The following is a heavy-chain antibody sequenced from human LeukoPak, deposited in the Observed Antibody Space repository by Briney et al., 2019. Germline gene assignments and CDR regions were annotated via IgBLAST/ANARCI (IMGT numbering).Heavy chain of an antibody. V-gene: IGHV4-59*11. Sequence: SETLSLTCTVSGGSISSHYWSWIRQPPGKGLEWIGYIYYSGSTNYNPSLKSRVTISVDTSKNQFSLKLSSVTAADTAVYYCARARNTWIPTIEQYYFDYWGQGTLVTASS. D-gene: IGHD5-18*01. CDR2: IYYSGST. CDR3: ARARNTWIPTIEQYYFDY. CDR1: GGSISSHY. J-gene: IGHJ4*02.